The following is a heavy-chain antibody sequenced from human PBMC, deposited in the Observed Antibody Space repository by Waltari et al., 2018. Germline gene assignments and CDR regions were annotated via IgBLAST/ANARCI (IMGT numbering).Heavy chain of an antibody. D-gene: IGHD5-12*01. Sequence: QVQLQESGPGLVKHSETLALTCTVSGEASSSYYWSWIRQPPGKGLEWFGYISYPRSTSYNPSLTSRVTFSVDTPKNQFSLNLSSATAAATAVYYCASALVTTRIYFDYWGLGTLVTVSS. CDR3: ASALVTTRIYFDY. CDR1: GEASSSYY. CDR2: ISYPRST. J-gene: IGHJ4*02. V-gene: IGHV4-59*08.